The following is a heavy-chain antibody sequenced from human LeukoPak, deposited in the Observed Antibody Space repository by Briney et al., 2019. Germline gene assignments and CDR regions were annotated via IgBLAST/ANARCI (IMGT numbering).Heavy chain of an antibody. Sequence: GGSLRLSCTASGLTFSSYSMSWVRQAPGKGLEWVSAISGSGGSTYYADSVKGRFTISRDNSKNTLYLQMNSLRAEDTAVYYCANGPATVYNWFDPWGQGTLVTVSS. CDR2: ISGSGGST. CDR3: ANGPATVYNWFDP. CDR1: GLTFSSYS. J-gene: IGHJ5*02. V-gene: IGHV3-23*01. D-gene: IGHD2-2*01.